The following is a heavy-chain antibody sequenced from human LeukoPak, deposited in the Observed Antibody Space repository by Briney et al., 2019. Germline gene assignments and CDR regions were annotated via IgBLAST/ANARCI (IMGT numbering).Heavy chain of an antibody. Sequence: GRSLRLSCAASGFTFSSYGMHWVRQAPGKGLEWVAVILNDGSQGKYADSVKGRFTISRDNSKNTLFLQMNSLRAEDTAVYARDDTLGDNALDIWGQGTMVTVSS. D-gene: IGHD3-16*01. CDR3: DDTLGDNALDI. CDR1: GFTFSSYG. J-gene: IGHJ3*02. V-gene: IGHV3-33*01. CDR2: ILNDGSQG.